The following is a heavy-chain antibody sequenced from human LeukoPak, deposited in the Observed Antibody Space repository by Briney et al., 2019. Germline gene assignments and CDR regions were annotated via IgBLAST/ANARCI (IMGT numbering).Heavy chain of an antibody. D-gene: IGHD3-22*01. V-gene: IGHV4-34*01. Sequence: GSLRLSCAASGFTFSSYEMNWVRQAPGKGLEWIGEINHSGSTNYNPSLKSRVTISVDTSKNQFSLKLSSVTAADTAVYYCARTSYYYDSSGYYPFDYWGQGTLVTVSS. CDR2: INHSGST. CDR1: GFTFSSYE. J-gene: IGHJ4*02. CDR3: ARTSYYYDSSGYYPFDY.